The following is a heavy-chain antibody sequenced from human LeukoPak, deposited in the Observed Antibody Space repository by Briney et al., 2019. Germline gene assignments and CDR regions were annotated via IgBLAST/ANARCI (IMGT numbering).Heavy chain of an antibody. J-gene: IGHJ6*01. D-gene: IGHD3-10*01. Sequence: GGSLRLSCAASGFTFSSYSMHWVRQAPGKGLEWVSSISSSSSYIYYADSVKGRFTISRDNAKNSLYLQMNSLRAEDTAVYYGARDIYGSGSYYAYWGPGNPVTGSS. CDR3: ARDIYGSGSYYAY. V-gene: IGHV3-21*01. CDR2: ISSSSSYI. CDR1: GFTFSSYS.